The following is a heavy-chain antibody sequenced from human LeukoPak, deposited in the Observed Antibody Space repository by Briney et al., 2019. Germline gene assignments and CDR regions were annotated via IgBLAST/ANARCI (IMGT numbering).Heavy chain of an antibody. V-gene: IGHV4-59*08. CDR3: ARGWGGYGSGSYYLN. D-gene: IGHD3-10*01. CDR2: IYYSGST. CDR1: GGSISSYY. Sequence: PSETLSLTCTVSGGSISSYYWSWIRQPPGKGLEWIGYIYYSGSTNYNPSLKSRVTISVDTSKNQFSLKLSSVTAADTAVYYCARGWGGYGSGSYYLNWGQGTLVTVSS. J-gene: IGHJ4*02.